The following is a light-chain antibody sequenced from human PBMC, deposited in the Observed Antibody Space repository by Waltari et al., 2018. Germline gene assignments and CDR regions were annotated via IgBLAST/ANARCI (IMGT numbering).Light chain of an antibody. V-gene: IGLV2-14*03. Sequence: QSALTQPASVSGSPGQSITISCTATISDVTSFNYLSWYQKHSGKAPKLLIFDVTNRPSGTSNRFSGSKSGNTASLTISGLQAEDEADYFCASYTTSNNRVFGGGTRLTVL. CDR1: ISDVTSFNY. J-gene: IGLJ3*02. CDR3: ASYTTSNNRV. CDR2: DVT.